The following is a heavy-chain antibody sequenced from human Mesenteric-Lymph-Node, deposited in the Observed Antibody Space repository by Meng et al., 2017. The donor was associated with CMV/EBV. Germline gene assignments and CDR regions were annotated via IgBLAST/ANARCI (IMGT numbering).Heavy chain of an antibody. CDR1: GGSVSSGSYH. D-gene: IGHD2-8*01. V-gene: IGHV4-61*01. CDR3: AGLILGNGGRGP. CDR2: TVYGGNT. Sequence: SETLSLTCTVSGGSVSSGSYHWNWIRQPPGKGLEWIGQTVYGGNTNYSPSLKSRLTISVDTSKNQFSLNLNSVTAADTAVYYCAGLILGNGGRGPWGQGTLVTVSS. J-gene: IGHJ5*02.